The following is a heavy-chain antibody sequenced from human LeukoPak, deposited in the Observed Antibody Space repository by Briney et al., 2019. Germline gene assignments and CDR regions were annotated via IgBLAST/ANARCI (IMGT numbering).Heavy chain of an antibody. D-gene: IGHD6-6*01. CDR3: ARAPRIAARPLFDY. Sequence: ASVTVSRKASGCTFTSYGMSWVRQDPAPRLDWVGLISAYNGNTNYAQKLQGRVTMTTDTSTSTAYMELRSLRSDDTAVYYCARAPRIAARPLFDYWGQGTLVTVSS. CDR1: GCTFTSYG. V-gene: IGHV1-18*01. J-gene: IGHJ4*02. CDR2: ISAYNGNT.